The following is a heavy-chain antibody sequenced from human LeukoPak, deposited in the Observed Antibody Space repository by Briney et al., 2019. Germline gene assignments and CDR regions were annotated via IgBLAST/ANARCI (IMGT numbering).Heavy chain of an antibody. CDR3: ARGRAVAEY. CDR2: INTSGST. D-gene: IGHD6-19*01. Sequence: SETLSLTCTVSGGSISNYYWSWIRQPAGKGLEWIGRINTSGSTNYNPSLKSRVTMSADTSKNQFSLQLSSVTATDTAVYNCARGRAVAEYWGQGTLVTVSS. V-gene: IGHV4-4*07. CDR1: GGSISNYY. J-gene: IGHJ4*02.